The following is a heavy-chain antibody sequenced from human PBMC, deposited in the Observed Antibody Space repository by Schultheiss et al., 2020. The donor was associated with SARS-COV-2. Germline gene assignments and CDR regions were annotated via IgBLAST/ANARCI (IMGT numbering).Heavy chain of an antibody. D-gene: IGHD2-15*01. CDR2: ISAYNGNT. CDR1: GYTFTSYG. V-gene: IGHV1-18*01. J-gene: IGHJ4*02. Sequence: ASVKVSCKASGYTFTSYGISWVRQAPGQGLEWMGWISAYNGNTNYAQRFQGRVTMTRSTAISTAYMDLNSLRSEDTAVYYCAARYCSRRGCYAIDYWGQGTLVTVSS. CDR3: AARYCSRRGCYAIDY.